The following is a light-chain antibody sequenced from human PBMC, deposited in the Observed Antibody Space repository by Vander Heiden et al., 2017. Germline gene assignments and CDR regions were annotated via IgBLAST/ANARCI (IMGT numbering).Light chain of an antibody. CDR1: SSDVGGYNY. Sequence: QSALPQPASVSGSPGQSITISCTGTSSDVGGYNYVSWYQQHPGKAPKLMIYEGSKRPAGVSNRFSGSKSGNTASLTISGLQEEDEDDYYGSSDTSSSTYVFGTGTKVTVL. CDR2: EGS. CDR3: SSDTSSSTYV. J-gene: IGLJ1*01. V-gene: IGLV2-14*01.